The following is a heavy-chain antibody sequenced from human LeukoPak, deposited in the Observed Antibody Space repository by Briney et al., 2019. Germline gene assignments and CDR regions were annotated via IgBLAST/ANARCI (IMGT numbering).Heavy chain of an antibody. CDR1: GFTFSSYE. D-gene: IGHD2-2*01. V-gene: IGHV3-48*03. CDR2: ISSSGSTI. CDR3: ARDKDPFLGYCSSTSCYQFSGWFDP. Sequence: GGSLRLSCAASGFTFSSYEMNWVRQAPGKGLEWVSYISSSGSTIYYADSVKGRFTISRDNAKNSLYLQMNSLRAEDTAVYYCARDKDPFLGYCSSTSCYQFSGWFDPWGQGTLVTVSS. J-gene: IGHJ5*02.